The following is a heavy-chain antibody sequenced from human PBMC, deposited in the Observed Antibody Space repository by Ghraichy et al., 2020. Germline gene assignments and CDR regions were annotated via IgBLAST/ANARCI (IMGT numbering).Heavy chain of an antibody. D-gene: IGHD1-26*01. CDR3: ARHIERWELLYWYFDL. J-gene: IGHJ2*01. CDR2: IYYSGST. V-gene: IGHV4-39*01. CDR1: GGSISSSSYY. Sequence: SETLSLTCTVSGGSISSSSYYWGWIRQPPGKGLEWIGSIYYSGSTYYNPSLKSRVTISVDTSKNQFSLKLSSVTAADTAVYYCARHIERWELLYWYFDLWGRGTLVTVSS.